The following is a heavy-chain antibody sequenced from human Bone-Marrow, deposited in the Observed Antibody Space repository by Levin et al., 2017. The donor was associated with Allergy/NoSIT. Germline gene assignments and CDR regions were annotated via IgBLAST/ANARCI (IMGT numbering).Heavy chain of an antibody. CDR3: ASLYDFWSGFRPAPPYYYYYGMDV. J-gene: IGHJ6*02. V-gene: IGHV3-30-3*01. CDR1: GFTFSSYA. D-gene: IGHD3-3*01. CDR2: ISYDGSNK. Sequence: GESLKISCAASGFTFSSYAMHWVRQAPGKGLEWVAVISYDGSNKYYADSVKGRFTISRDNSKNTLYLQMNSLRAEDTAVYYCASLYDFWSGFRPAPPYYYYYGMDVWGQGTTVTVSS.